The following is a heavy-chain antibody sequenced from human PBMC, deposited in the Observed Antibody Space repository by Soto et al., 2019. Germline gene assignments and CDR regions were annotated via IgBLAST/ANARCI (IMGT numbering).Heavy chain of an antibody. CDR3: ATDFAYFDS. V-gene: IGHV4-61*01. CDR2: VYHTGRT. D-gene: IGHD3-3*01. CDR1: VGPFKTGSYA. J-gene: IGHJ4*02. Sequence: PSETLSVICTLSVGPFKTGSYASSWIRQPPGKGREWIGYVYHTGRTSYNPSLKSRVSISMDTSKNQFSLNLDSVTAADTAVYSCATDFAYFDSWGQGTMVPGSS.